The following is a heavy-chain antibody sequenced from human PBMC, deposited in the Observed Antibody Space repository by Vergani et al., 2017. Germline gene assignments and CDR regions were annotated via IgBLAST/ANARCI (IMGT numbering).Heavy chain of an antibody. CDR2: IGKDVINT. D-gene: IGHD2-21*02. V-gene: IGHV3-30*02. CDR1: GFTFSNFG. Sequence: QVQLVESAGGVVQPGGSLSLSCAASGFTFSNFGMHLIRQAPGKWLEWLAYIGKDVINTRYREAVKGRFTVSRDNSKDLLSLQMDSLRSEDTALYYCAKYLRDSTDGLPDSWGPGTLVIVSS. J-gene: IGHJ4*02. CDR3: AKYLRDSTDGLPDS.